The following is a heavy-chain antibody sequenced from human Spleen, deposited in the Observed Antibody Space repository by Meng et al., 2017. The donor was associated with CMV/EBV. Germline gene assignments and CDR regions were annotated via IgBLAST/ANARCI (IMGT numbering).Heavy chain of an antibody. J-gene: IGHJ4*02. V-gene: IGHV4-4*02. Sequence: GSLRLSCAVSGGPISSDNWWSWVRQPPGKGLEWIGEVYHTGSTNYNPSLKSRVTISVDKSRNYFSLKLTSVSAADTAVYYCARKYDFWSGWYFDYWGQGTLVTVSS. D-gene: IGHD3/OR15-3a*01. CDR1: GGPISSDNW. CDR3: ARKYDFWSGWYFDY. CDR2: VYHTGST.